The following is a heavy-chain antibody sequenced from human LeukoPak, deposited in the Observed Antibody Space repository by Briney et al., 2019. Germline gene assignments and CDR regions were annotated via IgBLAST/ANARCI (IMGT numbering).Heavy chain of an antibody. Sequence: VASVKVSCKASGFTFTSPAVQWVRQARGQRLEWIGWIVVGSGNTNYAQKFQERVTITRDMSTSTAYMELRSLRCEDTAVYYCAARAGGGGDAFDIWGQGTMVTVSS. D-gene: IGHD2-21*01. CDR1: GFTFTSPA. CDR3: AARAGGGGDAFDI. CDR2: IVVGSGNT. V-gene: IGHV1-58*01. J-gene: IGHJ3*02.